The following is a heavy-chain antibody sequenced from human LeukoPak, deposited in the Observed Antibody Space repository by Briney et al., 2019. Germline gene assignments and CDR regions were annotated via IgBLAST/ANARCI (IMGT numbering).Heavy chain of an antibody. CDR2: TNHGGST. J-gene: IGHJ6*02. CDR3: AADFWSGYYMFTV. V-gene: IGHV4-34*01. CDR1: GGSFSHYY. Sequence: KSSETLSLTCAVYGGSFSHYYWSWIRQPPGKGLEWIGETNHGGSTTYNPSLQSRVTISVDTSKNQFSLKLNSVTATDTAVYYCAADFWSGYYMFTVWGQGTTVTVSS. D-gene: IGHD3-3*01.